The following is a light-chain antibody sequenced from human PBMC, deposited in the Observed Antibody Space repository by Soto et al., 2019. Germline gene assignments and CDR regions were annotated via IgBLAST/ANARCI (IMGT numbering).Light chain of an antibody. J-gene: IGKJ2*01. CDR3: HQYNSWPPGT. CDR2: DAS. CDR1: QSVSRW. V-gene: IGKV1-5*01. Sequence: DIQMTQSPSTLSASVGDRVTITCRASQSVSRWVAWYQQRPGKAPKVLIWDASSLQRGVPSRFSGSGSGTEFTLTIASLQPDDFALYYCHQYNSWPPGTFGQGTKVDIK.